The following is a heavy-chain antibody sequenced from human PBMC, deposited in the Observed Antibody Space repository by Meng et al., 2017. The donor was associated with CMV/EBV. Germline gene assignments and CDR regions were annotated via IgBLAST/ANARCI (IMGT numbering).Heavy chain of an antibody. CDR3: AKDQVNWNCFHY. D-gene: IGHD1-20*01. CDR2: IYYSGST. V-gene: IGHV4-31*03. CDR1: GGSISSAKYC. Sequence: SETLSLTCTVSGGSISSAKYCWSWIRQHPGKGLEWIGYIYYSGSTYYNPSLKSRVTISVDTSKNQFSLKLSSVTAADTAVYYCAKDQVNWNCFHYWGQGTLVTVSS. J-gene: IGHJ4*02.